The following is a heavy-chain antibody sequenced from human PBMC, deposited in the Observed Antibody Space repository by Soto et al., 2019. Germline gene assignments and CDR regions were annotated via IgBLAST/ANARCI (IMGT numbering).Heavy chain of an antibody. V-gene: IGHV3-7*03. CDR3: ASLQWESSGYADY. Sequence: PGGSLRLSCAASGFTFGSNWMAWVRQAPGKGLEWVANIKRDGSEKYYVDSVRGRFTISRDSAKNTLYLQMNSLRGDDTALYYCASLQWESSGYADYWGQGTLVTVSS. CDR2: IKRDGSEK. J-gene: IGHJ4*02. D-gene: IGHD1-26*01. CDR1: GFTFGSNW.